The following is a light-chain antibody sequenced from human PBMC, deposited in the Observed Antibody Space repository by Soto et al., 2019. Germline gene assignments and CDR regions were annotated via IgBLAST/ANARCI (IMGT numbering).Light chain of an antibody. V-gene: IGKV3-11*01. CDR2: EAL. Sequence: ETVLTQSPATLSLSPGERATLSCRASRSISTYLAWYQQKPGQAPRLLIYEALNRATGIPARFSGSGSGTDFPLTISSLEPEDFAVYYRQQRNNWPLTFGGGTKVEIK. CDR3: QQRNNWPLT. CDR1: RSISTY. J-gene: IGKJ4*02.